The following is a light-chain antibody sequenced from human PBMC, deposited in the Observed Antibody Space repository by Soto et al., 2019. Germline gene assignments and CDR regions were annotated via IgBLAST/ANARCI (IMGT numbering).Light chain of an antibody. CDR3: QQRGDWPPT. J-gene: IGKJ4*01. CDR2: NTS. Sequence: EIVLTQSSATLSLSPGERATLSCRASQSLSRHLAWYQQIPGQAPRLLIFNTSNRATGIPARFSGSGSGTDFTLTISSLEPEDFAVYYCQQRGDWPPTFGGGTKVEIK. CDR1: QSLSRH. V-gene: IGKV3-11*01.